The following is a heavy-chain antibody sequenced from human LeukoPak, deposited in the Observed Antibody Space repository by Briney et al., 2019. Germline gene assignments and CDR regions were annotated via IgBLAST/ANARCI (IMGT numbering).Heavy chain of an antibody. J-gene: IGHJ4*02. V-gene: IGHV4-34*01. CDR3: ARGLYLGYCSGGSCYSRAPFFWDY. Sequence: LSCAASGFTFTSYAMSWVRQAPGKRLEWIGGINHSGSTNYNPSLTSGVTISVDTSKNQFSLKLSSVTAADTAVYYCARGLYLGYCSGGSCYSRAPFFWDYWGQGTLVTVSS. CDR2: INHSGST. D-gene: IGHD2-15*01. CDR1: GFTFTSYA.